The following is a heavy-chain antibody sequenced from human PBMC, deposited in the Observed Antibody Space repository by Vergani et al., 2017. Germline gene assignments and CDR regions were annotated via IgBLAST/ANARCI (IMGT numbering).Heavy chain of an antibody. V-gene: IGHV3-30*02. D-gene: IGHD2-15*01. Sequence: QVQLVESGGGVVQPGGSLRLSCAASGFTFNSYGMHWVRQAPGKGLEWVASIGSDESRRYYGDSMEGPFTISRDNSKNTLYLQMKSLRPEDTAVYYCAKEGGGYCSGGTCYPEYWGQGTLVIVSS. J-gene: IGHJ4*02. CDR1: GFTFNSYG. CDR2: IGSDESRR. CDR3: AKEGGGYCSGGTCYPEY.